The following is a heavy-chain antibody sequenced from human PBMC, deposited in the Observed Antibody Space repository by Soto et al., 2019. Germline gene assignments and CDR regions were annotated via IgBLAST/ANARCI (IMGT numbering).Heavy chain of an antibody. D-gene: IGHD2-2*01. Sequence: SETLSLTYTVSGGSISSSSYYWGWIRQPPGKGLEWIGSIYYSGSTYYNPSLKSRVTISVDTSKNQFSLKLSSVTAADTAVYYCARHKLGYCSSTSCYPTGQFDYWGQGTLVTVSS. CDR3: ARHKLGYCSSTSCYPTGQFDY. CDR2: IYYSGST. CDR1: GGSISSSSYY. J-gene: IGHJ4*02. V-gene: IGHV4-39*01.